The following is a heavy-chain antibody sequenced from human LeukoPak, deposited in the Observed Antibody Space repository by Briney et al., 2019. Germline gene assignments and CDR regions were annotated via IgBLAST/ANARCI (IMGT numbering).Heavy chain of an antibody. D-gene: IGHD3-10*01. CDR3: ARHHYYGSATYYNDYYYFYYMDV. CDR1: GYTFTGYW. Sequence: GESLKISCQGSGYTFTGYWIGWVRQMPGKGLEWMGIIYPGDSDTRYSPSFQGQVTISVDKSINTTYLQLSSLKASDTAMYYCARHHYYGSATYYNDYYYFYYMDVWGKGTTVTVSS. J-gene: IGHJ6*03. V-gene: IGHV5-51*01. CDR2: IYPGDSDT.